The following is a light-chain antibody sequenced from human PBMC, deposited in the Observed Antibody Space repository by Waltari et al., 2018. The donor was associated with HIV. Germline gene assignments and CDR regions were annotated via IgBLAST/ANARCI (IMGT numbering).Light chain of an antibody. CDR1: QSISNY. CDR2: AAS. Sequence: DIQMNHSPFYLSASVVDRVTITFRASQSISNYLNWYQLKPGKDPKLLIYAASSLQSGVPSRFSGSGSGTDFTLTISSLQPEDFATYYCQQSYSTPLTFGGGTKVEIK. CDR3: QQSYSTPLT. J-gene: IGKJ4*01. V-gene: IGKV1-39*01.